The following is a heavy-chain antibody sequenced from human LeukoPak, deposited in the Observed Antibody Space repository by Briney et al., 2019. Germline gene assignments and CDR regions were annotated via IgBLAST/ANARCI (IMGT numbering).Heavy chain of an antibody. V-gene: IGHV5-51*01. J-gene: IGHJ4*01. CDR2: IYPGDSNT. D-gene: IGHD2-15*01. Sequence: PGESLKISCKGSGYSFTNYWIGWVRQMPGKGLEWMGIIYPGDSNTRYSPSFQGQVTISVDKSVTTAYLQWSSLKASDTAVYYCATGRYCSGGTCYSSLDFWGQGTLVTVSS. CDR3: ATGRYCSGGTCYSSLDF. CDR1: GYSFTNYW.